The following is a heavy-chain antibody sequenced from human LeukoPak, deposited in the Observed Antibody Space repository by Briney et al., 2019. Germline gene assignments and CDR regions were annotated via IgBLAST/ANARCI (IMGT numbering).Heavy chain of an antibody. Sequence: PSETLSLTCTVSGXSISSYYWSWIRQPPGKGREWIGYIYYSGSTNYNPSLKSRVTISVDTSRNQFSLKLTSVTAADTAVYYCAVSIAAAGTFDYWGQGTLVTVSS. CDR1: GXSISSYY. D-gene: IGHD6-13*01. V-gene: IGHV4-59*01. J-gene: IGHJ4*02. CDR3: AVSIAAAGTFDY. CDR2: IYYSGST.